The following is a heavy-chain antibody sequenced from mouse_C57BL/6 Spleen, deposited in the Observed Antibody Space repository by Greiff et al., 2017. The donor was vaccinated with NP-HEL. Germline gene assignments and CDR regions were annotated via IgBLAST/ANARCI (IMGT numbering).Heavy chain of an antibody. CDR3: ARVPTDY. CDR1: GYSFTGYY. Sequence: VQLQQSGPELVKPGASVKISCKASGYSFTGYYMNWVKQSPEKSLEWIGEINPSTGGTTYNQKFKAKATLTVDKSSSTAYMQLKSLTSEDSAVXYCARVPTDYWGQGTTLTVSS. V-gene: IGHV1-42*01. CDR2: INPSTGGT. J-gene: IGHJ2*01.